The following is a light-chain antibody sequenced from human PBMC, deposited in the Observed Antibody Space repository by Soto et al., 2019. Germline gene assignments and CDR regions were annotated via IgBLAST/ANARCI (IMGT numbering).Light chain of an antibody. CDR1: QGISSA. J-gene: IGKJ3*01. V-gene: IGKV1-13*02. CDR3: HKYKRDPYT. Sequence: IQLTQSPSSLSASVGDRVTITCRASQGISSALAWYQQKPGKAPKLLIYDASSLESGVPSRFSGSGSGTDFTLNISSLQPEDVATYYCHKYKRDPYTFGTGTKVDIK. CDR2: DAS.